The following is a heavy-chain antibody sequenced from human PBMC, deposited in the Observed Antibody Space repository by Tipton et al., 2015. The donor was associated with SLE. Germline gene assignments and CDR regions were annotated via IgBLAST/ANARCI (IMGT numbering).Heavy chain of an antibody. Sequence: LRLSCTVSGGSISSYYWSWIRQPPGKGLEWIGYIYYSGSTNYNPPLKSRVTISVDTSKNQFSLKLSSVTAADTAVYYCARDPGRYYGSGSYSYYYYYMDVWGKGTTVTVSS. J-gene: IGHJ6*03. CDR1: GGSISSYY. D-gene: IGHD3-10*01. CDR2: IYYSGST. V-gene: IGHV4-59*01. CDR3: ARDPGRYYGSGSYSYYYYYMDV.